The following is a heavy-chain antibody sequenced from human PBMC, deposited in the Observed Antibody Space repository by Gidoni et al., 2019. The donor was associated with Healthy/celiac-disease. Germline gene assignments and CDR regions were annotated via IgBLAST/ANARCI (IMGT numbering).Heavy chain of an antibody. CDR3: ARRFSGYDSP. V-gene: IGHV1-2*02. J-gene: IGHJ5*02. CDR1: GYPFTGYY. D-gene: IGHD5-12*01. CDR2: INPNCGGT. Sequence: QVQLVQSGAEVKKPVASVKVSCKASGYPFTGYYMHWLRQAPGQGLEWLGWINPNCGGTNYAQKFQGRVTMTRDTSISTAYMELSRLRSDDTAVYYCARRFSGYDSPWGQGTLVTVSS.